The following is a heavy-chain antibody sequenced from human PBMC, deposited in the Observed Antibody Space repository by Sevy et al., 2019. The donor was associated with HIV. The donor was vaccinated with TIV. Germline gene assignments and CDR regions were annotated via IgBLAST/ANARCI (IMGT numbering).Heavy chain of an antibody. J-gene: IGHJ6*02. CDR2: INSDGYSI. Sequence: GGSLRLSCTASGFNFNNYWMHWVRQVPGKGLVWVSRINSDGYSINYADFVKGRFTISRDNAKNTLYVQMNSVRAEDTAVYFCARGSRGTMGVWGQGTTVTVSS. CDR3: ARGSRGTMGV. V-gene: IGHV3-74*01. D-gene: IGHD1-1*01. CDR1: GFNFNNYW.